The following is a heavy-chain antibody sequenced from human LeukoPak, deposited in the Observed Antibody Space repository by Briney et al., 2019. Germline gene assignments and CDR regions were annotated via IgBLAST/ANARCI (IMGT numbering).Heavy chain of an antibody. J-gene: IGHJ3*02. Sequence: ASVKVSCKASGYTFTSYDINWVRQATGQGLEWMGWINPNSGGTNYAQKFQGRVTMTRDTSISTAYMELSSLRSEDTAVYYCARDYYDILTGHYGGAFDIWGQGTMVTVSS. V-gene: IGHV1-2*02. CDR1: GYTFTSYD. CDR2: INPNSGGT. D-gene: IGHD3-9*01. CDR3: ARDYYDILTGHYGGAFDI.